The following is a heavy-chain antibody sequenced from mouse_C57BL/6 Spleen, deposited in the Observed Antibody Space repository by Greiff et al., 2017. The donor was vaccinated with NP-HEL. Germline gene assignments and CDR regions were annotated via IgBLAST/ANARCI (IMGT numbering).Heavy chain of an antibody. D-gene: IGHD2-3*01. CDR1: GYAFTNYL. CDR3: ARWDGQYYFDV. CDR2: INPGSGGT. V-gene: IGHV1-54*01. Sequence: QVQLKQSGAELVRPGTSVKVSCKASGYAFTNYLIEWVKQRPGQGLEWIGVINPGSGGTNYNEKFKGKATLTADKSSTTAYMQLSSLTSEDSAVYFCARWDGQYYFDVWGQGTTLTVSS. J-gene: IGHJ2*01.